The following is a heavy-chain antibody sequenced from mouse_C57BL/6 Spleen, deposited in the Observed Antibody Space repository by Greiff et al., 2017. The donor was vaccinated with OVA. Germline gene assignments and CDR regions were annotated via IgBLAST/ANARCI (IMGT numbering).Heavy chain of an antibody. Sequence: VQLKESGPVLVKPGASVKMSCKASGYTFTDYYMNWVKQSHGKSLEWIGVINPYNGGTSYNQKFKGKATLTVDKSSSTAYMELNSLTSEDSAVYYCARYGNYFDYWGQGTTLTVSS. J-gene: IGHJ2*01. CDR2: INPYNGGT. D-gene: IGHD2-1*01. CDR1: GYTFTDYY. CDR3: ARYGNYFDY. V-gene: IGHV1-19*01.